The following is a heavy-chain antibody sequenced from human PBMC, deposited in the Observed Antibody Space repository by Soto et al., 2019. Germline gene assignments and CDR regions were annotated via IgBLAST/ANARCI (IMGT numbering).Heavy chain of an antibody. D-gene: IGHD1-1*01. Sequence: SSVKVACKESGGTFSSYAIAWGRQAPGQGLEWMGGIIPIFGIPNYAQKFQGRVAITADESTNTAYMELSSLRSDDTAVYYCAKAAQTRFNWNDLGTWFDPWGQGTLVTVSS. CDR2: IIPIFGIP. V-gene: IGHV1-69*13. CDR3: AKAAQTRFNWNDLGTWFDP. CDR1: GGTFSSYA. J-gene: IGHJ5*02.